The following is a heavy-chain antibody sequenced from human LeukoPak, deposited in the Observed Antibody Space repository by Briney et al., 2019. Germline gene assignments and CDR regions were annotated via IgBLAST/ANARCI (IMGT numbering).Heavy chain of an antibody. CDR2: ISSSSNII. CDR3: ARDLYPGY. Sequence: GGSLRLSCVGSGFTFSIYSMNWVRQAPGKGLEWVSYISSSSNIIHYTDSVKGRFTIFRDNAKNSLYLQMNSLRVEDTAVYYCARDLYPGYWGQGTLVIVSS. J-gene: IGHJ4*02. V-gene: IGHV3-48*01. D-gene: IGHD3-10*01. CDR1: GFTFSIYS.